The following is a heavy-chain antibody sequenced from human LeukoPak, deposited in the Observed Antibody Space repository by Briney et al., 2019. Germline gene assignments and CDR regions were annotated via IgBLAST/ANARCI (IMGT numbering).Heavy chain of an antibody. J-gene: IGHJ4*02. CDR3: TRRGNGDYYFDY. V-gene: IGHV5-51*01. D-gene: IGHD4-17*01. CDR2: IYPGDSDT. Sequence: GIIYPGDSDTRYSPSFQGQVTISADKSINPAYLQWSSLKASDTATYYCTRRGNGDYYFDYWGQGALVTVSS.